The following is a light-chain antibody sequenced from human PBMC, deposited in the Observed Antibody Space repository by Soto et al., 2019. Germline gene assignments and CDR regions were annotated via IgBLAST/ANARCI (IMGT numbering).Light chain of an antibody. V-gene: IGLV1-44*01. CDR3: QSYDSSLSVV. CDR1: SSNIGSNP. CDR2: SND. J-gene: IGLJ2*01. Sequence: QAVVTQPPSASGTPGQRVTISCSGSSSNIGSNPVNWYQQLPGTAPKLLIYSNDQRPSGVPDRFSGSKSGTSASLAISGLQSEDEADYYCQSYDSSLSVVFGGGTKLTVL.